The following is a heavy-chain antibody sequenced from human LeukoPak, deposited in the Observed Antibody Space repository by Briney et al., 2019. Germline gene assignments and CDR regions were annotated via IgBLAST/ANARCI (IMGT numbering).Heavy chain of an antibody. J-gene: IGHJ5*02. CDR1: GFTFSSYW. CDR3: ASSIGRWELLGYNWFDP. CDR2: INSDGSST. V-gene: IGHV3-74*01. D-gene: IGHD1-26*01. Sequence: GGSLRLSCAASGFTFSSYWMHWVRQAPGKGLVWVSRINSDGSSTSYADSVKGRFTISRDNAKNTLYLQINSLRAEDTAVYYCASSIGRWELLGYNWFDPWGQGTLVTVSS.